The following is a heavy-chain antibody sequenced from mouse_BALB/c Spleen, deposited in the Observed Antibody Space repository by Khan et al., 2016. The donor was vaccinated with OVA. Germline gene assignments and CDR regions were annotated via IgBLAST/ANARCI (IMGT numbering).Heavy chain of an antibody. V-gene: IGHV1-87*01. CDR2: IYPGDGDT. Sequence: QVQLQQPGAELARPGASVKLSCKAPGYTFTSYWMQWVKQRPGQGLEWIGAIYPGDGDTRYTQKFKGKATLTADKSSSTAYMQLSSLASEDSADYYCGRDYYDAMDYWGQGTSVTVSS. J-gene: IGHJ4*01. D-gene: IGHD2-1*01. CDR1: GYTFTSYW. CDR3: GRDYYDAMDY.